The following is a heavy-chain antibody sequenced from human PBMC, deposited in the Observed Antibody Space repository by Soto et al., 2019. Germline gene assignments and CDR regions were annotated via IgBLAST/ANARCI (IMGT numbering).Heavy chain of an antibody. D-gene: IGHD3-10*01. J-gene: IGHJ4*02. Sequence: EVQLVESGGGLVQPGGSLRLSCAASGFTVSSNYMSWVRQAPGKGLEWVSVIYSGGSTYYADSVKGRFTISRDNSKKTLYHQMKSLRAEDTAVYYCARYQMVRGVIITGYWGQGTLVTVSS. CDR3: ARYQMVRGVIITGY. CDR1: GFTVSSNY. V-gene: IGHV3-66*01. CDR2: IYSGGST.